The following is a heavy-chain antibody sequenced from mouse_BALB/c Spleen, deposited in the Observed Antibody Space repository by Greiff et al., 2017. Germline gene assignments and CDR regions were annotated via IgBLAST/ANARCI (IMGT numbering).Heavy chain of an antibody. D-gene: IGHD2-14*01. V-gene: IGHV14-3*02. Sequence: VTLKVSGAELVKPGASVKLSCTASGFNIKDTYMHWVKQRPEQGLEWIGRIDPANGNTKYDPKFQGKATITADTSSNTAYLQLSSLTSEDTAVYYCARWGRYGSAYWGQGTLVTVSA. CDR3: ARWGRYGSAY. J-gene: IGHJ3*01. CDR2: IDPANGNT. CDR1: GFNIKDTY.